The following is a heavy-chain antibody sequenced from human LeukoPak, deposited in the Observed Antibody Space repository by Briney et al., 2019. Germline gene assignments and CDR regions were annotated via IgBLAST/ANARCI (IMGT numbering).Heavy chain of an antibody. CDR1: GYSFTSYW. CDR3: ARRFGGNSEFDY. CDR2: IYPGDSDI. Sequence: GESLKISCKGSGYSFTSYWICWVRQLPGKGQEWMGIIYPGDSDIRYSPSFQGQVTISADKSISTAYLQWSSLKASGTAMYYCARRFGGNSEFDYWGQGTLVTVSS. D-gene: IGHD4-23*01. V-gene: IGHV5-51*01. J-gene: IGHJ4*02.